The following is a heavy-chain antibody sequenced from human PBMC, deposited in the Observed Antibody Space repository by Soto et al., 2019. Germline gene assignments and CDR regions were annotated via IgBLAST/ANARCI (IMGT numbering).Heavy chain of an antibody. CDR1: GGSISSRNG. D-gene: IGHD6-19*01. CDR2: IYHSGST. J-gene: IGHJ6*02. Sequence: SESLSLTCAVSGGSISSRNGCSCVRQPPGKGMEWIGEIYHSGSTNYNPSLKSRVTISVDKSKNQFPLKLSSVTTADTAVYYCARDSSRGSGWSGYYYYYGMDVWGQGTTVTVSS. CDR3: ARDSSRGSGWSGYYYYYGMDV. V-gene: IGHV4-4*02.